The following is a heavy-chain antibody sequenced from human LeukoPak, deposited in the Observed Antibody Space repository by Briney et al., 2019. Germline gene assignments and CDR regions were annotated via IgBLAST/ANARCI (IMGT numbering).Heavy chain of an antibody. CDR2: IIPIFGTA. Sequence: SVKVSCKASGGTFSSYAISWVRQAPGQGLEWMGGIIPIFGTANYAQKFQGRVTITTDESTSTAYMELSSLRSEDTAVYYCARVRSYGHTYYYYYMDVWGKGTTVTVSS. CDR1: GGTFSSYA. D-gene: IGHD5-18*01. V-gene: IGHV1-69*05. J-gene: IGHJ6*03. CDR3: ARVRSYGHTYYYYYMDV.